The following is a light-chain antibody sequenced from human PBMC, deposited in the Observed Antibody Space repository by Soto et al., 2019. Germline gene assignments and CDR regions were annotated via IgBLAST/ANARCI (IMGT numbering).Light chain of an antibody. V-gene: IGLV2-23*01. CDR1: SSDVGSYNL. CDR2: EGS. CDR3: CSYAGSSTFYV. Sequence: QSALTQPASVSGSPGQSITISCTGTSSDVGSYNLVSWYQQHPGKAPKLMIYEGSKRPSGVSNRFSGSKSGNTASLTISGLHDEDEADYYCCSYAGSSTFYVFGTGTKVTVL. J-gene: IGLJ1*01.